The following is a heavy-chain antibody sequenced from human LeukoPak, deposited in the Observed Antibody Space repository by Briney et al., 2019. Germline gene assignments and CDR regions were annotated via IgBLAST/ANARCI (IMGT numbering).Heavy chain of an antibody. CDR1: GGSFSGYY. Sequence: SETLPLTCAIYGGSFSGYYWTWIRQPPGKGLEWIGEINHTGSTNYNPSLKSRVTISVDTSKNQFSLRLSSVTAADTAVYYCVGWGLSETYVIFDYWGQGTLVTVSS. CDR2: INHTGST. V-gene: IGHV4-34*01. CDR3: VGWGLSETYVIFDY. J-gene: IGHJ4*02. D-gene: IGHD3-10*01.